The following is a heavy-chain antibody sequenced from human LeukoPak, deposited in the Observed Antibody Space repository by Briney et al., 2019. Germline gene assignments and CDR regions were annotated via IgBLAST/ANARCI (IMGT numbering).Heavy chain of an antibody. CDR2: INGSATYT. V-gene: IGHV3-23*01. CDR3: AKDEYTYGHDAFDI. CDR1: GFTFDDYA. D-gene: IGHD5-18*01. J-gene: IGHJ3*02. Sequence: PGGSLRLSCAASGFTFDDYAMHWVRHAPGKGLEWVSTINGSATYTNYADSVKGRFTISRHNSKNTLYLQMNSLRVEDTAVYYCAKDEYTYGHDAFDIWGQGTMVTVSS.